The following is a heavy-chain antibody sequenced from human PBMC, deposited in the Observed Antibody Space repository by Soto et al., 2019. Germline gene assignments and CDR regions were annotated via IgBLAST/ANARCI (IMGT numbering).Heavy chain of an antibody. CDR3: TVTTLVRWFDP. Sequence: QVQLQESGPGLVKPSQTLSLTCTVSGGSISSGDDYWSWIRQPPGKGLEWIGYFYYSGSTYYNPSLKSRVTISVDTSKNQFSLKLSSVTAADTAVYYCTVTTLVRWFDPWGQGTLVTVSS. D-gene: IGHD4-4*01. J-gene: IGHJ5*02. CDR2: FYYSGST. V-gene: IGHV4-30-4*01. CDR1: GGSISSGDDY.